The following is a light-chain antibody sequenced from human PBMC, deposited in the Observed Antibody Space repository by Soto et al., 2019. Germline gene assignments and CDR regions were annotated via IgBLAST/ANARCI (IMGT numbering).Light chain of an antibody. Sequence: QSALTQPASVSGSPGQSITISCTGTSSDVGGYNYVSWYQQHPGKAPKLMIYDGSNRPSGVSNRFSGSKSGNTASLTISGLLAEDGADYYCSSSTSSSTVVFGGGTKLTVL. CDR2: DGS. CDR3: SSSTSSSTVV. V-gene: IGLV2-14*01. J-gene: IGLJ2*01. CDR1: SSDVGGYNY.